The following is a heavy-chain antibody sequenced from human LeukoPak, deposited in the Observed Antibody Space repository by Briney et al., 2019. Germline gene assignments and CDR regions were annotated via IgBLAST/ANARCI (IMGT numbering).Heavy chain of an antibody. Sequence: SETLSLTCTVSGYSISSGYYWGWIRQPPGKGLGWIGSIYHSGSTYYNPSLKSRVTISVDTSKNQFSLKLSSVTAADTAVYYCARDGGPVVPAAIDYWGQGTLVTVSS. CDR2: IYHSGST. J-gene: IGHJ4*02. D-gene: IGHD2-2*01. CDR1: GYSISSGYY. CDR3: ARDGGPVVPAAIDY. V-gene: IGHV4-38-2*02.